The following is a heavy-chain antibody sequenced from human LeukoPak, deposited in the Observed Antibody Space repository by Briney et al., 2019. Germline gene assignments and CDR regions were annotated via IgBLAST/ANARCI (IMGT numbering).Heavy chain of an antibody. CDR1: GYTFTSYY. Sequence: GASVKVSCMASGYTFTSYYMHWVRQAPGQGLEWMGIINPSGGSTSYAQKFQGRVTMTRDTSTSTVYMELSSLRSEDTAVYYCATRGYSYGIEFDYWGQGTLVTVSS. V-gene: IGHV1-46*01. D-gene: IGHD5-18*01. J-gene: IGHJ4*02. CDR3: ATRGYSYGIEFDY. CDR2: INPSGGST.